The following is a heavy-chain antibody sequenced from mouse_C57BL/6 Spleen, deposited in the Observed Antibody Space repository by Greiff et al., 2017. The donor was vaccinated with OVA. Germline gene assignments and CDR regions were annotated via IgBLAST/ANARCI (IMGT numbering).Heavy chain of an antibody. Sequence: QVQLQQSGPGLVQPSQSLSITCTVSGFSLTSYGVHWVRQSPGKGLEWMGVIWSGGGTAYYAAFIYSLGIIKDNSKRQVFFKMNSLQADDTAIYYCARKGDYGGSYIYAMDYGGQGTSVTVSS. CDR3: ARKGDYGGSYIYAMDY. CDR2: IWSGGGT. CDR1: GFSLTSYG. D-gene: IGHD1-1*01. V-gene: IGHV2-2*01. J-gene: IGHJ4*01.